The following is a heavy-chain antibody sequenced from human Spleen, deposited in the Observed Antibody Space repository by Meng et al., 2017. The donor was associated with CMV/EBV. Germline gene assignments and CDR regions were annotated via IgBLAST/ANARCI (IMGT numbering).Heavy chain of an antibody. CDR1: GYTFIVYY. CDR2: ISPDNGGT. CDR3: ARTLGAATVDH. J-gene: IGHJ4*02. Sequence: SCRASGYTFIVYYMHWVRQAPGQGLEWMGWISPDNGGTNYAERFQGRVTMTTDTSINTVYMELSRLRSDDTAVYYCARTLGAATVDHWGQGALVTVSS. V-gene: IGHV1-2*02. D-gene: IGHD2-15*01.